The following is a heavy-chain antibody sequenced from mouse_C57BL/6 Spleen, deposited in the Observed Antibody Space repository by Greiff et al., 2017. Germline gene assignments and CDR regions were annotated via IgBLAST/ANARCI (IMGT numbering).Heavy chain of an antibody. CDR3: AGGDDGYQAWFAD. D-gene: IGHD2-3*01. Sequence: QVQLQQPGAALVKPGASVKMSCKASGYTFTSYWLTWVKQRPGQGLEWIGDLSPGSGSTNSTAKFKRTATLPVDPSSSTAYMQLSSLTSEDSAVXYWAGGDDGYQAWFADWGQGSLVTDAA. CDR2: LSPGSGST. J-gene: IGHJ3*01. CDR1: GYTFTSYW. V-gene: IGHV1-55*01.